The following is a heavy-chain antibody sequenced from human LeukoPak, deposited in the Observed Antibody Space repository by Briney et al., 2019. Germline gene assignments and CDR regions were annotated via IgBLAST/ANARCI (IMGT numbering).Heavy chain of an antibody. CDR1: GGTFSSYA. D-gene: IGHD3-9*01. CDR2: IIPILGIA. V-gene: IGHV1-69*04. J-gene: IGHJ4*02. CDR3: AKGDILTGYFSDY. Sequence: SVKVSCKASGGTFSSYAISWVRQAPGQGLEWMGRIIPILGIANYAQKFQGRVTITADKSTSTAYMELSSLRSEDTAVYYCAKGDILTGYFSDYWGQGTLVTVSS.